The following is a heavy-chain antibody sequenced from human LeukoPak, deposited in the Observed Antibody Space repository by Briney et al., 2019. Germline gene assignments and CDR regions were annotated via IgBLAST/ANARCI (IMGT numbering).Heavy chain of an antibody. CDR2: ISSSGSTI. CDR3: ARDHSTFNWFDP. Sequence: GGSLRLSCAASGFTFSDYYMSWIRQAPGKGLEWISYISSSGSTIYYADSVKGRFTISRDNAKNSLYLQMNSLRAEDTAVYYCARDHSTFNWFDPWGQGTLVTVSS. D-gene: IGHD2-2*01. V-gene: IGHV3-11*04. CDR1: GFTFSDYY. J-gene: IGHJ5*02.